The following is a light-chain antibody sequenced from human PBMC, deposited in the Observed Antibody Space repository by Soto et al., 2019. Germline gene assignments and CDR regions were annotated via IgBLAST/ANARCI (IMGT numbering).Light chain of an antibody. J-gene: IGLJ7*01. Sequence: QSALTQPPSASGSPGQSLTISCTGTSSDVGFYNFVSWYQQRPGKAPKLVIYEVTKRPSGVPDRFSGSESGSTASLTVSGLQADDEADYYCASYAGTKLFVFGSGTQLTVL. CDR2: EVT. CDR3: ASYAGTKLFV. CDR1: SSDVGFYNF. V-gene: IGLV2-8*01.